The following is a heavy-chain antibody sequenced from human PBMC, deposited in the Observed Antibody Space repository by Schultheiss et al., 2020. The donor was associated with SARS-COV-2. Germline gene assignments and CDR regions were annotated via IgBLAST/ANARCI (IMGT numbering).Heavy chain of an antibody. CDR2: INHSGST. D-gene: IGHD3-22*01. J-gene: IGHJ4*02. Sequence: SETLSLTCAVYGGSFSGYYWSWIRQPPGKGLEWIGEINHSGSTYYNPSLKSRVTISVDTSKNQFSLKLSSVTAADTAVYYCAKVGGTYYYDSSGYYYPFDYWGQGTLVTVSS. CDR3: AKVGGTYYYDSSGYYYPFDY. V-gene: IGHV4-34*01. CDR1: GGSFSGYY.